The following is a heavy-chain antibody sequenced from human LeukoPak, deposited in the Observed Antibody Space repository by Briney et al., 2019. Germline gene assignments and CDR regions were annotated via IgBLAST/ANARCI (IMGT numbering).Heavy chain of an antibody. CDR2: ISGGGGNT. CDR3: AKSPYFYYMDV. V-gene: IGHV3-23*01. CDR1: GFTFSSHA. Sequence: GGSLRLSCVASGFTFSSHAMSWVRQAPGKGLEWVSGISGGGGNTHYADSVMGRFTISRDNSKNTLYLQMNSLRAEDTAIYYCAKSPYFYYMDVWGKGSTVTVSS. J-gene: IGHJ6*03.